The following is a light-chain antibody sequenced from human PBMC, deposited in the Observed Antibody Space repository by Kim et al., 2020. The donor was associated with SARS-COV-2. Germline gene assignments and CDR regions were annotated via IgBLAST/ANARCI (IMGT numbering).Light chain of an antibody. V-gene: IGKV1-12*01. CDR1: ERIGTW. J-gene: IGKJ4*01. CDR3: QQGDAFPLT. Sequence: SGSVGDRVPITCRASERIGTWLAWYQQKPGKAPTLLIYSASTLQTGVPTRFSGSGSGTDFALTVSSLQPEDFATYYCQQGDAFPLTFGGGTKLEIK. CDR2: SAS.